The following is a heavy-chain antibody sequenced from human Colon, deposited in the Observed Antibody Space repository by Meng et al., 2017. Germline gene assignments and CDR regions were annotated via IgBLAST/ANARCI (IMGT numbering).Heavy chain of an antibody. CDR2: IYHSGST. CDR3: ASGRKYCSSTSCYGQFDY. V-gene: IGHV4-4*02. J-gene: IGHJ4*02. D-gene: IGHD2-2*01. Sequence: VQLQGPGPGLGKPSGTLSLTCAVSGGSISSSNWWSWVRQPPGKGLEWIGEIYHSGSTNYNPSLKSRVTISVDKSKNQFSLKLSSVTAADTAVYYCASGRKYCSSTSCYGQFDYWGQGTRVTVYS. CDR1: GGSISSSNW.